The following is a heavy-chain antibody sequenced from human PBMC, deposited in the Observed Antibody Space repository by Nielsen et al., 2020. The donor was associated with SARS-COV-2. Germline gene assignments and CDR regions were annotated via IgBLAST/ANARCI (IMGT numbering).Heavy chain of an antibody. D-gene: IGHD6-6*01. CDR3: AILIAARTSFDY. CDR2: IYWDDDK. Sequence: RQAPGKALEWLALIYWDDDKRYSPSLKSRLTITKDTSKNQVVLTMTNMDPVDTATYYCAILIAARTSFDYWGQGTLVTVSS. V-gene: IGHV2-5*02. J-gene: IGHJ4*02.